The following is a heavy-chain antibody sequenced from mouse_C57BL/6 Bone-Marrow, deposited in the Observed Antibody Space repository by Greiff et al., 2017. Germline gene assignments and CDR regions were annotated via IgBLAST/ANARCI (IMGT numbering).Heavy chain of an antibody. CDR2: IYPSDSET. J-gene: IGHJ2*01. V-gene: IGHV1-61*01. Sequence: QVQLQQPGAELVRPGSSVKLSCMASGYTFTSYWMDWVKQRPGQGLEWIGNIYPSDSETHYNQKFKDKATLTVDKSSSTAYMPLSSLTSEDSAVYYCARRAYYSNFFDYWGQGTTLTVSS. CDR3: ARRAYYSNFFDY. D-gene: IGHD2-5*01. CDR1: GYTFTSYW.